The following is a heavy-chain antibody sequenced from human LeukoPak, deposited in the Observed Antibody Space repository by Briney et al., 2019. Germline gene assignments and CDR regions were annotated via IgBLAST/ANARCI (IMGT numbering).Heavy chain of an antibody. CDR3: AKDQRFGDLDDY. J-gene: IGHJ4*02. CDR2: ISGTGVTT. Sequence: GSLRLSCAASGFIFNNYAMSWVRQAPGKGLEWVSSISGTGVTTYYADSVRGRFAISRDNSKNTLYLQMTSLRAEDTAVYYCAKDQRFGDLDDYRGQGTLVTVSS. CDR1: GFIFNNYA. D-gene: IGHD3-10*01. V-gene: IGHV3-23*01.